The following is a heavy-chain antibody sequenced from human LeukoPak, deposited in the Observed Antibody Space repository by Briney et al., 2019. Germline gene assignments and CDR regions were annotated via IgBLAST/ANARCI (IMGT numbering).Heavy chain of an antibody. V-gene: IGHV3-15*01. Sequence: GGSLRLSCAASGFTFSNAWMNWVRQAPGKGLEWVGRIKSKGDGGTTDYAAPVKGRFTISRDDSKNTLYLQMNSLKTEDTAVYYCTTDSNGSLDAFDIWGQGTMVTVSS. D-gene: IGHD1-26*01. CDR1: GFTFSNAW. CDR2: IKSKGDGGTT. J-gene: IGHJ3*02. CDR3: TTDSNGSLDAFDI.